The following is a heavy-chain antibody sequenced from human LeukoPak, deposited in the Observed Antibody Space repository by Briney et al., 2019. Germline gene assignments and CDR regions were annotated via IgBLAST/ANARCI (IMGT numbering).Heavy chain of an antibody. CDR3: ARRAVPGGSYWNPYFDY. CDR2: IFPGDSDT. Sequence: GESLKISCQASGYIFTSYWIAWVRQIPGKGLEYMGSIFPGDSDTRYSPPFQGQVTISADKSNTTAYLQWRSLKASDTAVYYCARRAVPGGSYWNPYFDYWGQEALVTVSS. V-gene: IGHV5-51*01. CDR1: GYIFTSYW. J-gene: IGHJ4*02. D-gene: IGHD3-10*01.